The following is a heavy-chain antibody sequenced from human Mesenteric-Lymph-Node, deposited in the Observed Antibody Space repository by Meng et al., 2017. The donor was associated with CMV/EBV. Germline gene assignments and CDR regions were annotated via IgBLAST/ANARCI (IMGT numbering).Heavy chain of an antibody. CDR3: ARSISAAGAFDY. J-gene: IGHJ4*02. V-gene: IGHV1-69*01. D-gene: IGHD6-13*01. CDR2: IIPVFGTV. CDR1: GGTFSSYA. Sequence: SCKASGGTFSSYAITWVRQAPGQGLECVGEIIPVFGTVNYAQKFQGRVTITADESTSTAYMELSSLRSEDTAIYYCARSISAAGAFDYWGQGTLVTVSS.